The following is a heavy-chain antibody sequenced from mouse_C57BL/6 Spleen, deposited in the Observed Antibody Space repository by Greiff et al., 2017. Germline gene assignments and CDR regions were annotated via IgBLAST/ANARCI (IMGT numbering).Heavy chain of an antibody. D-gene: IGHD2-4*01. CDR3: ARHYDYDGTAPWFAY. CDR2: IDPSDSYT. V-gene: IGHV1-59*01. J-gene: IGHJ3*01. CDR1: GYTFTSYW. Sequence: VQLQQPGAELVRPGTSVKLSCKASGYTFTSYWMHWVKQRPGQGLEWIGVIDPSDSYTNYNQKFKGKATLTVDTSSSTAYMQLSSLTSEDSAVYYCARHYDYDGTAPWFAYWGQGTLVTVSA.